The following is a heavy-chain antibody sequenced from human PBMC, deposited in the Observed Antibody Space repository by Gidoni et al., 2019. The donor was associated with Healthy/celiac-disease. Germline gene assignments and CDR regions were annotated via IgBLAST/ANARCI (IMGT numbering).Heavy chain of an antibody. Sequence: EVQLLESGGGLVQPGGSLRLSCAASGFTFRSYAMSWVRQAPGKGLEWVSAISGSGGSTYYADSVKGRFTISRDNSKNTLYLQMNSLRAEDTAVYYCAKNWGTPLVDYYYMDVWGKGTTVTVSS. CDR3: AKNWGTPLVDYYYMDV. D-gene: IGHD7-27*01. CDR2: ISGSGGST. J-gene: IGHJ6*03. CDR1: GFTFRSYA. V-gene: IGHV3-23*01.